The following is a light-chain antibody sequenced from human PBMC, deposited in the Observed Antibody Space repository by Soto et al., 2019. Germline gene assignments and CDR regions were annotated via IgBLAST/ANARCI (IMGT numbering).Light chain of an antibody. CDR2: AAS. CDR3: QQTYSTPLT. CDR1: QTISKS. Sequence: DIQMTQSPSSLSASIGDRVTITCRASQTISKSLNWYQQKPGEAPKLLIYAASGLHTGVPSRFSGGGSGTDFTLTITSLQPEDSATYYCQQTYSTPLTFGGGTNVEIK. J-gene: IGKJ4*01. V-gene: IGKV1-39*01.